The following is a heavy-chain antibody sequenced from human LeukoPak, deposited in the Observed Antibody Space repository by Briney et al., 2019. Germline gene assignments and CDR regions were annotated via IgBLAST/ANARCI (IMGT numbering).Heavy chain of an antibody. V-gene: IGHV3-48*01. CDR3: ASLAVGAFFDY. J-gene: IGHJ4*02. CDR1: GFTFSSYS. D-gene: IGHD6-19*01. CDR2: ISSSSSTI. Sequence: GGSPRLSCAASGFTFSSYSMNWVRQAPGKGLEWVSYISSSSSTIYYADSVKGRFTISRDNAKNSLYLQMNSLRAEDTAVYYCASLAVGAFFDYWGQGTLVTVSS.